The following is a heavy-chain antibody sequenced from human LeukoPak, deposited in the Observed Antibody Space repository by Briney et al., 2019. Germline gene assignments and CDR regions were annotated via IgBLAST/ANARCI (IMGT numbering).Heavy chain of an antibody. V-gene: IGHV3-7*03. J-gene: IGHJ6*02. D-gene: IGHD3-9*01. CDR2: IQQDGSDK. Sequence: GGSLRLSCAGSGFIFSTYWMNWVRQAPGKGLEWVAKIQQDGSDKYYVDSVKGRFTISRDNAKNSLYLQMDSLRGEDTAVYYCAKSLKAVLRYFDWLLSVYGMDVWGQGTTVTVSS. CDR3: AKSLKAVLRYFDWLLSVYGMDV. CDR1: GFIFSTYW.